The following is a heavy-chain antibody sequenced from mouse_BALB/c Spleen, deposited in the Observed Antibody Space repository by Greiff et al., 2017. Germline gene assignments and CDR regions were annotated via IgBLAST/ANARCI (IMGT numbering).Heavy chain of an antibody. D-gene: IGHD2-4*01. V-gene: IGHV5-12-1*01. CDR1: GFAFSSYD. J-gene: IGHJ4*01. Sequence: EVQGVESGGGLVKPGGSLKLSCAASGFAFSSYDMSWVRQTPEKRLEWVAYISSGGGSTYYPDTVKGRFTISRDNAKNTLYLQMSSLKSEDTAMYYCARRDYYDYDGDYYAMDYWGQGTSVTVSS. CDR3: ARRDYYDYDGDYYAMDY. CDR2: ISSGGGST.